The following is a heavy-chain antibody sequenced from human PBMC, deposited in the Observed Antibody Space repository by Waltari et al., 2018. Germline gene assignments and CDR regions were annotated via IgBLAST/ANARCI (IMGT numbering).Heavy chain of an antibody. CDR2: IYYSGST. CDR1: GGSISSSSYY. CDR3: ANYGDYVIRGYYYYGMDV. V-gene: IGHV4-39*07. Sequence: TVSGGSISSSSYYWGWIRQPPGKGLEWIGSIYYSGSTYYNPSLKSRVTISVDTSKNQFSLKLSSVTAADTAVYYCANYGDYVIRGYYYYGMDVWGQGTTVTVSS. D-gene: IGHD4-17*01. J-gene: IGHJ6*02.